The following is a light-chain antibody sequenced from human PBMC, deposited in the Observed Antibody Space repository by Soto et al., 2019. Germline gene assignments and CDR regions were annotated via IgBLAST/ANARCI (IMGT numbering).Light chain of an antibody. V-gene: IGKV3-15*01. CDR3: QQYNNWPWT. CDR1: QSISDT. J-gene: IGKJ1*01. Sequence: EIVMTQSPATLSVSPGGRATLSCRASQSISDTLAWYQQKPGQAPRLLIYGASKRATGLPARFSGSGSGTDFTLTISSLQSEDFAVYYCQQYNNWPWTFGQGTKVEIK. CDR2: GAS.